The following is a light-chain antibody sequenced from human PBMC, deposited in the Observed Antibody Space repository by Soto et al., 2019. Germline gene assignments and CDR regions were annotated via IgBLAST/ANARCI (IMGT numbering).Light chain of an antibody. J-gene: IGKJ1*01. CDR3: QQYSSWVWT. Sequence: EIVMTQFPATLSKSPGESATFSCRASQSISTKLAWYQQRPGQAPRLLMYGASTGATGIPARFRGSGSGTEFTLTISSLQSEYFAVYYCQQYSSWVWTFGQGTKVEIK. CDR1: QSISTK. V-gene: IGKV3-15*01. CDR2: GAS.